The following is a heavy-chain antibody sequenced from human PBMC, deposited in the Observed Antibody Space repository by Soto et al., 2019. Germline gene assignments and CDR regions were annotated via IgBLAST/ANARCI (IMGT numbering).Heavy chain of an antibody. CDR1: GYTFTSYW. CDR3: ARQPDYNILTGYLYYFDY. Sequence: GETLKISCKASGYTFTSYWIGWVRQMPGKGLEWMGFIYPGDSDARYSPSFEGQVTISVDKSINTAYLRWNSLKASDTAIYYCARQPDYNILTGYLYYFDYWGQGTPVTVSS. J-gene: IGHJ4*02. V-gene: IGHV5-51*01. CDR2: IYPGDSDA. D-gene: IGHD3-9*01.